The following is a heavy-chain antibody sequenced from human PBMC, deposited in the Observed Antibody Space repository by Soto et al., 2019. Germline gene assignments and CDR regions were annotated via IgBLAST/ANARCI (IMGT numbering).Heavy chain of an antibody. CDR2: IYSGGST. CDR1: GFTVSSSY. V-gene: IGHV3-66*01. J-gene: IGHJ4*02. CDR3: ARASSSWYVLLDY. D-gene: IGHD6-13*01. Sequence: EVQLVESGGGLVQPGGSLRLSCAASGFTVSSSYMSWVRQAPGKGLEWVSVIYSGGSTYYADSVKGRFTISRDNSKNTLYLQMNSLRAEDTAVYYCARASSSWYVLLDYWGQGTLVTVSS.